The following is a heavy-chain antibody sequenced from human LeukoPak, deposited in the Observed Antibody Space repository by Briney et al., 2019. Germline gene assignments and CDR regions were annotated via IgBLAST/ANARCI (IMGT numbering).Heavy chain of an antibody. CDR1: GGTFSSYA. Sequence: SVKVSCKASGGTFSSYAISWVRQAPGQGLEWMGRIIPILGIANYAQKFQGRVTITADKSTSTAYMELSSLRSEDTAVYYCARVIRQQLVLFGMDVWGQGTTVTVSS. CDR3: ARVIRQQLVLFGMDV. J-gene: IGHJ6*02. D-gene: IGHD6-13*01. V-gene: IGHV1-69*04. CDR2: IIPILGIA.